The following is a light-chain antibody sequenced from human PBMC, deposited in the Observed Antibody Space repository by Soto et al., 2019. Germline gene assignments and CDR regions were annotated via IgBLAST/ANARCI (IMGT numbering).Light chain of an antibody. CDR1: QSISSW. Sequence: IQMTQSPSTLSASVGDRVTITCRASQSISSWLAWYQQKPGKAPELLIYRASSLESGVPSRFSGSGSGTESTLTISSLQPDDFASYYCQQYNTSWTFGQGTKVEIK. CDR2: RAS. J-gene: IGKJ1*01. CDR3: QQYNTSWT. V-gene: IGKV1-5*03.